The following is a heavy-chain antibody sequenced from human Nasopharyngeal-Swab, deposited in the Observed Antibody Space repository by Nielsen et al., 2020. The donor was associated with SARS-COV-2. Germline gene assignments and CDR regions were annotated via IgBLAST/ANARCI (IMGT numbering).Heavy chain of an antibody. CDR3: AKDETYYDSWSGYFRWFDP. D-gene: IGHD3-3*01. Sequence: IGQPPGKGLEWVSAISGRGGSTYYADSVKGRFTISRDNSKNTLYLQMNSLRAEDTAVYYCAKDETYYDSWSGYFRWFDPWGQGTLVTVSS. V-gene: IGHV3-23*01. CDR2: ISGRGGST. J-gene: IGHJ5*02.